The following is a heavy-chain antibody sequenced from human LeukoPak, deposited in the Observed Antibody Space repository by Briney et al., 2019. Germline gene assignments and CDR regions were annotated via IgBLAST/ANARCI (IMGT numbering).Heavy chain of an antibody. CDR2: IYYSGST. V-gene: IGHV4-59*01. CDR1: GGSISSYY. D-gene: IGHD3-10*01. J-gene: IGHJ5*02. Sequence: SETLSLTCTVSGGSISSYYWSWIRQPPGKGLEWIGYIYYSGSTNYNPSLKSRVTISVDTSKNQFSLKLSSVTAADTAVYYCARVLVRGVIIRRGWFDPWGQGTLVTVSS. CDR3: ARVLVRGVIIRRGWFDP.